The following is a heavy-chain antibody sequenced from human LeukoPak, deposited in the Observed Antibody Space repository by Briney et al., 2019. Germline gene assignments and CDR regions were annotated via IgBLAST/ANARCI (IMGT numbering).Heavy chain of an antibody. CDR2: IYTSGST. CDR1: GGSISSYY. J-gene: IGHJ4*02. D-gene: IGHD3-10*01. CDR3: ARGFKRRELFSVSWDY. V-gene: IGHV4-4*07. Sequence: SETLSLTCTVSGGSISSYYWSWIRQPAGKGLEWIGRIYTSGSTNYNPSLKSRVTMSVDTSKNQFSLKLSSVTAADTAVYYCARGFKRRELFSVSWDYWGQGTLVTVSS.